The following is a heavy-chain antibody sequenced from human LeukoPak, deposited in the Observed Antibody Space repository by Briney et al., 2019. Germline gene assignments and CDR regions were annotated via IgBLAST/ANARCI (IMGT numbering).Heavy chain of an antibody. CDR1: GFTFSTYY. D-gene: IGHD5-24*01. Sequence: GGSLRLSCSASGFTFSTYYMHWDRQAPGQGLEYVSAISSNGGSTYYADSVKGRFTISRDNSKDTLYLQMNTIRGEDTAVYYCVKGGDFEYWGQGTLVIVSS. J-gene: IGHJ4*02. CDR3: VKGGDFEY. V-gene: IGHV3-64D*06. CDR2: ISSNGGST.